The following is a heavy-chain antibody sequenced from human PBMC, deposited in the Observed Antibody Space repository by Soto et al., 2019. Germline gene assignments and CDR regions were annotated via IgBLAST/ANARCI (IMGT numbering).Heavy chain of an antibody. D-gene: IGHD6-13*01. Sequence: EVQLLESGGGLVQPGGSLRLSCAASGFTFSSYAMSWVRQAPGKGLEWVSAISGSGGSTYYADSVKGRFTISRDNSKNTLYLQMNSLRAEDTAVYYCAKDQGSSWLGYYYYGMDVWGQGTTVTVS. V-gene: IGHV3-23*01. CDR2: ISGSGGST. J-gene: IGHJ6*02. CDR1: GFTFSSYA. CDR3: AKDQGSSWLGYYYYGMDV.